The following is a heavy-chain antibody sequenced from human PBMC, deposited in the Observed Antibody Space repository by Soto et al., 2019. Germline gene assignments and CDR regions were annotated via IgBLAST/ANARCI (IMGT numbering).Heavy chain of an antibody. CDR2: ISRTGTRT. J-gene: IGHJ4*02. Sequence: PGGSLRLSCAASGFTFSNYDMSWVRQAPGKGLEWVSTISRTGTRTHYADSVKGRFTISSDYSKNTLLLQMHSLRAEDTAVYFCARGESGSCYGFWGQGALVTVSS. CDR3: ARGESGSCYGF. CDR1: GFTFSNYD. D-gene: IGHD2-2*01. V-gene: IGHV3-23*01.